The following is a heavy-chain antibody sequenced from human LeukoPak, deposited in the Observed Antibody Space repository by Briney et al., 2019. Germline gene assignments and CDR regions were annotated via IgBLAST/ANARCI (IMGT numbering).Heavy chain of an antibody. D-gene: IGHD6-19*01. CDR2: ISSSSSYI. CDR1: GFTFSSYS. Sequence: GGSLRLSCAASGFTFSSYSMNWVRQAPGKGLEWVSSISSSSSYIYYADSVKGRFTISRVNAKNSLYLQMNSLRAEDTAVYYCARGPSVADKAYYYGMDVWGQGTTVTVSS. V-gene: IGHV3-21*01. CDR3: ARGPSVADKAYYYGMDV. J-gene: IGHJ6*02.